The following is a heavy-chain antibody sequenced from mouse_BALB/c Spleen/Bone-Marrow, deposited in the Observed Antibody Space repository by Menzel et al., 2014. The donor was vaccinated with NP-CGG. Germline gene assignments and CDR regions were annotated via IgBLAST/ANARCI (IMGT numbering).Heavy chain of an antibody. D-gene: IGHD2-4*01. CDR3: TRGDDYDEEFAY. CDR1: GYTFTSYY. CDR2: INPSNGGT. Sequence: QVQLQQSGAELVKPGASVKLSCKASGYTFTSYYMYWVKQRPGQGLEWIGGINPSNGGTNFNEKFKSKATLTADKSSSTAYMQLSSLTSEDSAVYYCTRGDDYDEEFAYWGQGTLVTVSA. V-gene: IGHV1S81*02. J-gene: IGHJ3*01.